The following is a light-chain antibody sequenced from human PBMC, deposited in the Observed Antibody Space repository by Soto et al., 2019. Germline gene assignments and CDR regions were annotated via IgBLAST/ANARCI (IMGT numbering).Light chain of an antibody. CDR1: QSVLYSSNNKNY. Sequence: DIVMTQSPDSLAVSLGERATINCKSSQSVLYSSNNKNYLAWYLQKPGQSPQLLIYLGSNRASGVPGRFSASASGTDFTLTISRVEAEDVGVYYCMGALQSPPTFGQGTKVDI. CDR2: LGS. J-gene: IGKJ1*01. V-gene: IGKV4-1*01. CDR3: MGALQSPPT.